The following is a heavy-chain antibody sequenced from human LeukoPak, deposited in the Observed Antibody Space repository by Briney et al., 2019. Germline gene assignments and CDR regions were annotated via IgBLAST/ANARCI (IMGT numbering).Heavy chain of an antibody. J-gene: IGHJ5*02. V-gene: IGHV4-34*01. D-gene: IGHD2-15*01. CDR3: ARGVDIVVVVARGLNWFDP. CDR2: INHSGST. Sequence: SGTLSLTCAVYGGSFSGYYWSWIRQPPGKGLEWIGEINHSGSTNYNPSLKSRVTISVDTSKNQFSLKLSSVTAADTAVYYCARGVDIVVVVARGLNWFDPWGQGTLVTVSS. CDR1: GGSFSGYY.